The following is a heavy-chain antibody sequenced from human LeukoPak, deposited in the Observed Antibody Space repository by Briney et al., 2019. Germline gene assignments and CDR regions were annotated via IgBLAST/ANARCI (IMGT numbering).Heavy chain of an antibody. CDR1: GGSISSYY. CDR3: ARDGTAVAYAFDI. D-gene: IGHD6-19*01. V-gene: IGHV4-59*12. CDR2: MYYSGST. J-gene: IGHJ3*02. Sequence: PSETLSLTCTVSGGSISSYYWSWIRQPPGKGLEWIGYMYYSGSTNYNPSLKSGVTMSIETSKNQFSLRLSSVTAADTAVYYCARDGTAVAYAFDIWGQGTMVTVSS.